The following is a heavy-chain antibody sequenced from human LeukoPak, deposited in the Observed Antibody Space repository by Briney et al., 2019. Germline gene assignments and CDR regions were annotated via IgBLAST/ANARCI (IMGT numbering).Heavy chain of an antibody. J-gene: IGHJ4*02. V-gene: IGHV1-8*01. Sequence: ASVKVSCKASGYTFTSYDINWVRQATGQGLEWMGWMNPNSGNTGYAQKFQGRVTMTRNTSISTAYMELSSLRSEDTAVYYCARLGSSSPTGDYWGQGTLVTVSS. CDR3: ARLGSSSPTGDY. CDR2: MNPNSGNT. D-gene: IGHD6-6*01. CDR1: GYTFTSYD.